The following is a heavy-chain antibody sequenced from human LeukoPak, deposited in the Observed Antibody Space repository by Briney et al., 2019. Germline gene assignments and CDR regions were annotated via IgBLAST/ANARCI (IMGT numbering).Heavy chain of an antibody. D-gene: IGHD3-22*01. CDR3: ARGPGGRSGYHPLEDYYYYYYMDV. J-gene: IGHJ6*03. V-gene: IGHV1-2*02. CDR1: GYTFTDYY. Sequence: GASVKVSCKASGYTFTDYYIHWVRQAPGQGLEWMGWINPSGGDTKYAQKFQDSVTMTRDTSISTAYMELRTLGSDDTAVYYCARGPGGRSGYHPLEDYYYYYYMDVWGKGTTVTVSS. CDR2: INPSGGDT.